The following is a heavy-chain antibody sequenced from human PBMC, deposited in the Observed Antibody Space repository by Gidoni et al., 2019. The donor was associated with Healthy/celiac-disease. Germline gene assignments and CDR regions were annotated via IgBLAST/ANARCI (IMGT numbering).Heavy chain of an antibody. CDR3: ARGRLRFLEWLSPFDY. CDR1: GGSISSYY. D-gene: IGHD3-3*01. CDR2: IYYSGST. J-gene: IGHJ4*02. V-gene: IGHV4-59*01. Sequence: QVQLQESGPGLVKPSETLSLTCTVSGGSISSYYWSWIRQPPGKGLEWIGYIYYSGSTNYNPSLKSLVTISVDTSKNQFSLKLSSVTAADTAVYYCARGRLRFLEWLSPFDYWGQGTLVTVSS.